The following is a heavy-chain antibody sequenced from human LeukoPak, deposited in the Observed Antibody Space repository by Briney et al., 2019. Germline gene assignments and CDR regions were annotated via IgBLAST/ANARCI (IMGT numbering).Heavy chain of an antibody. J-gene: IGHJ4*02. V-gene: IGHV1-2*02. D-gene: IGHD3-10*01. CDR3: ARDSRVTNGDY. CDR2: VNPNNGDT. CDR1: GYTFTGYY. Sequence: GASVKVSCKASGYTFTGYYMHWVRQAPGQGLEWVGLVNPNNGDTKYAQKFQGRVTMTRDTSVSTAYMELSRLGSDDTAVYYCARDSRVTNGDYWGQGTLVTVSS.